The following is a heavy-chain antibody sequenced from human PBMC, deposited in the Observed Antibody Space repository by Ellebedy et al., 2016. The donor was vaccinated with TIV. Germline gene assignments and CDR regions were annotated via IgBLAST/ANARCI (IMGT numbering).Heavy chain of an antibody. Sequence: GGSLRLSCAASGFPFSSYWMHWVRQAPGKGLVWVSQINTDGSNTNYADSVKGRFTISRDNSKNTLYLQMNSLRAEDTAVYYCASGGNLYYDSSLHTDYWGQGTLVTVSS. CDR1: GFPFSSYW. D-gene: IGHD3-22*01. V-gene: IGHV3-74*01. J-gene: IGHJ4*02. CDR2: INTDGSNT. CDR3: ASGGNLYYDSSLHTDY.